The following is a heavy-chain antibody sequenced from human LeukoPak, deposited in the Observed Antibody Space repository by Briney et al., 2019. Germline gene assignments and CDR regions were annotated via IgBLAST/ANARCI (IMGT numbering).Heavy chain of an antibody. Sequence: SVKVSCTASGGTFSSYAISWVRQAPGQGLEWMGRIIPILGIANYAQKFQGRVTITADKSTSTAYMELSSLRSEDTAVYYCARVGYDILTGYQSVFDYWGQGTLVTVSS. V-gene: IGHV1-69*04. CDR3: ARVGYDILTGYQSVFDY. D-gene: IGHD3-9*01. CDR1: GGTFSSYA. CDR2: IIPILGIA. J-gene: IGHJ4*02.